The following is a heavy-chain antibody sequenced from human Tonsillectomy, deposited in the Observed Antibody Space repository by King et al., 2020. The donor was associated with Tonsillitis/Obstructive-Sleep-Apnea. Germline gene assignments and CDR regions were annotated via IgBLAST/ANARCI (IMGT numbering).Heavy chain of an antibody. Sequence: QLVQSGAEVKKPGSSVRVSCKPSGGTFNTYTIIWVRQAPGQGLEWMGGIIPVFGTPNYAQNFHGRVTITADESTSTAYMELSSLRSEDTAVYYCARGSRTTDYYYYHYMDVWGKGTTVTVSS. V-gene: IGHV1-69*12. CDR2: IIPVFGTP. CDR3: ARGSRTTDYYYYHYMDV. CDR1: GGTFNTYT. J-gene: IGHJ6*03. D-gene: IGHD4-11*01.